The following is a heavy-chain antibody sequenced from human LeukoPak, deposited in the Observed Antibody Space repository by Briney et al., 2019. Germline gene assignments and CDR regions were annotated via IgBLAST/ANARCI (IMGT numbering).Heavy chain of an antibody. Sequence: ASVKVSCKASGYTFTSYGISWVRQAPGQGLEWMGWISAYNGNTNYAQKFQGRVTMTRDTSISTAYMELSRLRYDDTAVYYCARGFDYYDSSGYNSDAFDIWGQGTMVTVSS. CDR1: GYTFTSYG. CDR3: ARGFDYYDSSGYNSDAFDI. CDR2: ISAYNGNT. V-gene: IGHV1-18*01. J-gene: IGHJ3*02. D-gene: IGHD3-22*01.